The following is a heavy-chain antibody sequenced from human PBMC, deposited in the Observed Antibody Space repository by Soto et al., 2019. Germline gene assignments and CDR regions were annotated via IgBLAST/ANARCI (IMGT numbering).Heavy chain of an antibody. CDR3: ARVPPWGHSAGDSYIQHLNS. V-gene: IGHV1-3*01. D-gene: IGHD3-16*01. CDR2: INGGSGNT. CDR1: GFTFTSYA. Sequence: ASVKVSCKSSGFTFTSYAIHWLRQAPGQRPQWMGWINGGSGNTKYSQDFQGRVTFTRDTFATTAYLELSSLRSEDAAVYYCARVPPWGHSAGDSYIQHLNSWGQGTPVTVSS. J-gene: IGHJ4*02.